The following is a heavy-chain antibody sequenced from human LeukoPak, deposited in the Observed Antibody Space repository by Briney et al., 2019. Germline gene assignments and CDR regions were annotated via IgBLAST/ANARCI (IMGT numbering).Heavy chain of an antibody. CDR3: ARSDDLDL. J-gene: IGHJ2*01. Sequence: GGSLRLSCAASGFTFSSYGMHWVRQAPGQGLEWMGIINPSGGSTSYAQKFQGRVTMTRDMSTSTVYMELSSLRSEDTAVYYCARSDDLDLWGRGTLVTVSS. CDR1: GFTFSSYG. V-gene: IGHV1-46*01. D-gene: IGHD3-16*01. CDR2: INPSGGST.